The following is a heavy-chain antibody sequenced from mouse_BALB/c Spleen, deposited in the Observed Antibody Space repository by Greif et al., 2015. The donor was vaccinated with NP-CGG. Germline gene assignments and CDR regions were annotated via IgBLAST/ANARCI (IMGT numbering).Heavy chain of an antibody. V-gene: IGHV1-69*01. D-gene: IGHD1-1*01. CDR3: ARDYYYGSYFDY. Sequence: VQLQESGAELVMPGASVKMSCKASGYTFTDYWMHWVKQRPGQGLEWIGAIDTSDSYTSYNQKFKGKATLTVDESSSTAYMQLSSLTSEDSAVYYCARDYYYGSYFDYWGQGTTLTVSS. CDR1: GYTFTDYW. J-gene: IGHJ2*01. CDR2: IDTSDSYT.